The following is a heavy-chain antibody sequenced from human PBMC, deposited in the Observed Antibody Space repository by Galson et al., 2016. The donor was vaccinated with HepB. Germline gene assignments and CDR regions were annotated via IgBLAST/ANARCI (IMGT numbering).Heavy chain of an antibody. J-gene: IGHJ4*02. Sequence: SLRLSCAASGCTFSSYSMNWVRQAPGKGLEWVSYTSSTSSTFYYADSVKGRSTISRDNAKNSLYLQMNSLRAEDTAVYYLSRVASETFWWAYYFDSWGQGTRVTVSS. V-gene: IGHV3-48*04. D-gene: IGHD2-8*02. CDR1: GCTFSSYS. CDR3: SRVASETFWWAYYFDS. CDR2: TSSTSSTF.